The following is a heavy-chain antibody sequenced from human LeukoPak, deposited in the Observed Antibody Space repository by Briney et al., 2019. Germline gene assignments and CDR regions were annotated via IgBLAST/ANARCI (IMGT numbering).Heavy chain of an antibody. CDR3: ARPGGRGYGDYAYDY. Sequence: PGGSLRLSCAASGFTFSSYWMSWVRQAPGKGLEWVANIKEGGSEKYYVDSVKGRFTISRDNAKNSLYLQMNSLRAEDTAVYYCARPGGRGYGDYAYDYWGQGTLVTVSS. D-gene: IGHD4-17*01. CDR2: IKEGGSEK. J-gene: IGHJ4*02. V-gene: IGHV3-7*01. CDR1: GFTFSSYW.